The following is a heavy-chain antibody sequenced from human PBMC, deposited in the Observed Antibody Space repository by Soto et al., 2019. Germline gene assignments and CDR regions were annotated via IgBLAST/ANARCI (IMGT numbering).Heavy chain of an antibody. V-gene: IGHV1-69*01. CDR1: GGTFSSYA. J-gene: IGHJ3*01. Sequence: QVQLVQSGAEVKKPGSSVKVSCKASGGTFSSYAISWVRQAPGQGLEWMGGIIAILGKANYAEKFQGRVTITADESTCRAYMELSSLRSEDTAVYSCARERGGAIIVGVTGTFDVWGQGTLVTVSS. CDR2: IIAILGKA. D-gene: IGHD2-21*02. CDR3: ARERGGAIIVGVTGTFDV.